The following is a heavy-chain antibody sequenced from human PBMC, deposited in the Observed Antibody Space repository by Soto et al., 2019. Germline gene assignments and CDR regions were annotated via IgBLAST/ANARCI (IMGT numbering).Heavy chain of an antibody. CDR1: GGSISSGGYS. CDR3: ARSLAYCGGDCYYYYYAVDV. Sequence: QLPLQESDSGLVKPSQTLSLTCAVSGGSISSGGYSWSWIRQPPGKGLEWIGYIYHNGNTYYDPSLKRRVTIAVDRSKNQFSLKLTSRTAADTAVYYCARSLAYCGGDCYYYYYAVDVWGQGTTVTVS. J-gene: IGHJ6*02. D-gene: IGHD2-21*02. V-gene: IGHV4-30-2*01. CDR2: IYHNGNT.